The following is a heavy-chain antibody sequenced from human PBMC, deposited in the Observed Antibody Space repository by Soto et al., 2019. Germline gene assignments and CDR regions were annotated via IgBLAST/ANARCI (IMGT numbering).Heavy chain of an antibody. V-gene: IGHV4-39*01. J-gene: IGHJ4*02. CDR1: GGSISSSSYY. CDR3: ARRFYSSGWYFDY. CDR2: IYYSWST. D-gene: IGHD6-19*01. Sequence: PSETLSLTCTVSGGSISSSSYYWGWIRQPPGKGLERIGSIYYSWSTYYNPSLKSRVNISVVTSKNQFSLKLSFVTAADTAVYYCARRFYSSGWYFDYWGQGTLVTVSS.